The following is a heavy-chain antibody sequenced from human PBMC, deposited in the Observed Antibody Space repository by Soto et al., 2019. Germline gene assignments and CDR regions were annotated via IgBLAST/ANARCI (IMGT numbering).Heavy chain of an antibody. CDR2: IRSKANSYAT. CDR1: GFTFSGSA. D-gene: IGHD6-6*01. Sequence: EVQLVESGGGLVQPGGSLKLSCAASGFTFSGSAMHWVRQASGKGLEWVGRIRSKANSYATAYAASVKGRFTISRDDSKNTAYLHMNSLKTEDTAVYYCTVEYSSFLAFDYWGQGTLVTVSS. J-gene: IGHJ4*02. CDR3: TVEYSSFLAFDY. V-gene: IGHV3-73*01.